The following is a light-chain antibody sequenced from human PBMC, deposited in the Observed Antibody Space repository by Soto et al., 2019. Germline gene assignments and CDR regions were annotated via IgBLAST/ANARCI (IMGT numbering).Light chain of an antibody. J-gene: IGKJ1*01. Sequence: EIVMTQSPATLSVSPGERTTLSCRASQSVSRILAWYQQKPGQAPRLLIYGASTRATGIPVRFSGSGSGTEFTLTISSLQSEDFAVYYCQQYDKWPPTFDQGTKVEIK. CDR2: GAS. CDR3: QQYDKWPPT. V-gene: IGKV3-15*01. CDR1: QSVSRI.